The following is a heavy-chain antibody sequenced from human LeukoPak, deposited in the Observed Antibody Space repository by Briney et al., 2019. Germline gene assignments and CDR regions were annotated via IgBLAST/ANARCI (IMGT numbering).Heavy chain of an antibody. CDR2: IYSGGST. J-gene: IGHJ4*02. D-gene: IGHD3-22*01. CDR3: AKDRNYYDSSGYYFPFFDY. CDR1: GFTVSSNY. V-gene: IGHV3-53*01. Sequence: GGSLRLSCAASGFTVSSNYMSWVRQAPGKGLEWVSVIYSGGSTYYADSVKGRFTISRDNSKNTLYLQMNSLRAEDTAVYYCAKDRNYYDSSGYYFPFFDYWGQGTLVTVSS.